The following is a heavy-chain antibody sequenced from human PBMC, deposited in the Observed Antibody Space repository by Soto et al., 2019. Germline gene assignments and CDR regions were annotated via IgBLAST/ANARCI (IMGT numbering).Heavy chain of an antibody. J-gene: IGHJ6*02. CDR1: GYNLSGYY. CDR2: MDAINGGT. V-gene: IGHV1-2*02. CDR3: AVGDYYSYGMDV. D-gene: IGHD1-26*01. Sequence: ASVKVSCKASGYNLSGYYTYWVRQAPGRGLEWVGLMDAINGGTDYEERLRDRVTMTRDTSINTAYMELRRLRSDDTAVYYCAVGDYYSYGMDVWGQGTTVTVSS.